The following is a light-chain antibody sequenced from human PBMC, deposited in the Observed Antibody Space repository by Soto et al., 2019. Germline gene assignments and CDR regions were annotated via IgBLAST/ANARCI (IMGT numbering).Light chain of an antibody. CDR2: GAS. V-gene: IGKV3-15*01. CDR1: QSIGIS. J-gene: IGKJ1*01. CDR3: QQYNNWPQT. Sequence: TMMTQSPASLSVSPGERATLSCRASQSIGISLAWYQQKPGQAPRLLIYGASTRATGIPARFSGSGSGTECTLTINSLQSEDFAVYYCQQYNNWPQTLGQGTKVDIK.